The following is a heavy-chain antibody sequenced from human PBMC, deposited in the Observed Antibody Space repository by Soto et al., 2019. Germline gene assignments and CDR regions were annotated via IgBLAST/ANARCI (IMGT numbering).Heavy chain of an antibody. Sequence: GESLKISCKGSGDTFTNSWIGWVRQVPGKGLEWMGIIYPGDSNIRYSPSFQGQVTISADMSTSTAYLQWSSLKASDTAMYYCARHAYCVSNTCYYYYGLDVSARRTTVTGSS. CDR1: GDTFTNSW. CDR2: IYPGDSNI. D-gene: IGHD2-2*01. CDR3: ARHAYCVSNTCYYYYGLDV. J-gene: IGHJ6*02. V-gene: IGHV5-51*01.